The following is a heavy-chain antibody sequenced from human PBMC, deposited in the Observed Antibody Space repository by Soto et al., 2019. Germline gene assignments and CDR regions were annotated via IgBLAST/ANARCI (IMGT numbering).Heavy chain of an antibody. D-gene: IGHD6-13*01. CDR1: GFSLSTSGVG. J-gene: IGHJ5*02. V-gene: IGHV2-5*02. Sequence: QITLKESGPTLVKPTQTLTLTCTFSGFSLSTSGVGVGWIRQPPGKALEWLALIYWDDDKRYSPSLKSRLTITKGTSKSQVVLTMTNVDPVDTATYYCAHSPGIEAAGTGWFDPWGQGTLVTVSS. CDR3: AHSPGIEAAGTGWFDP. CDR2: IYWDDDK.